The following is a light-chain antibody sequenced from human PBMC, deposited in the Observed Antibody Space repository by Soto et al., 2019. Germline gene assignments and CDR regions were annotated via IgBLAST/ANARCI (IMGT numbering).Light chain of an antibody. CDR1: SSDIGSNS. J-gene: IGLJ7*01. CDR2: AND. CDR3: ATWSDSLKGWV. V-gene: IGLV1-44*01. Sequence: QSVLTQPPSASRTPGQRVTIPCSGSSSDIGSNSVNWYQQLPGAAPRLLIYANDHRPSGVPDRFSASKSGTSASLAISGVRSEDEAFYDCATWSDSLKGWVFGGGTQLTVL.